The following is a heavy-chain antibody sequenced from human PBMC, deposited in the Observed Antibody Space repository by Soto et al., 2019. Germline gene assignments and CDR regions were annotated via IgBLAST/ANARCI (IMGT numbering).Heavy chain of an antibody. V-gene: IGHV1-3*05. D-gene: IGHD3-10*01. CDR3: ARGGPPIDY. J-gene: IGHJ4*02. CDR1: GYTFTSYA. CDR2: INAGNGNK. Sequence: QVQLVQSGAEEKKPGASVKVSCKASGYTFTSYAMHWVRQAPGQRLEWMGWINAGNGNKKHSQKFQGRVTITRDTSASPDYMELSSLTSEDTAVYYCARGGPPIDYWGQGTLVTVSS.